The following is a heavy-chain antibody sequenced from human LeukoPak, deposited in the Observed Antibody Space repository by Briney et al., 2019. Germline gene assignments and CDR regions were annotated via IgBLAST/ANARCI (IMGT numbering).Heavy chain of an antibody. CDR3: ARPHDPADFWSGYYFSY. Sequence: ASVKVSCKASGYTFTGYYMHWVRQAPGQGLEWMGWINPNSGGTNYAQKFQGRVTMTRDTSISTAYMELSRLRSDDTAVYYCARPHDPADFWSGYYFSYWGQGTLVTVSS. CDR1: GYTFTGYY. D-gene: IGHD3-3*01. CDR2: INPNSGGT. V-gene: IGHV1-2*02. J-gene: IGHJ4*02.